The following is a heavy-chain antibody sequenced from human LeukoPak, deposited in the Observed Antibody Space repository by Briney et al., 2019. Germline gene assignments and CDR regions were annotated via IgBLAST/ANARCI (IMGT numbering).Heavy chain of an antibody. D-gene: IGHD3-9*01. J-gene: IGHJ4*02. CDR3: ARGGPPHYDILTETLDY. V-gene: IGHV4-34*01. Sequence: SETLSLTCAVYGGSFSGYYWSWIRQPPGKGLEWIGEINHSGSTNYNPSLKSRVTISVDTSKNQFSLKLSSVTAADTAVYYCARGGPPHYDILTETLDYWGQGTLVTVSS. CDR2: INHSGST. CDR1: GGSFSGYY.